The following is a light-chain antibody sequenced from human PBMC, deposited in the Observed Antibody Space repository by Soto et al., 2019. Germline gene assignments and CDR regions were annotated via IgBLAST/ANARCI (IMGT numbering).Light chain of an antibody. CDR2: DVS. V-gene: IGLV2-11*01. CDR1: SSDIGAYNY. CDR3: CSYAGTYIYV. J-gene: IGLJ1*01. Sequence: QSVLTQPRSVSGSPGQSVTISCTGTSSDIGAYNYVSWYQQHPGKVPKLMVYDVSQRPSGIPDRFSGSKSGNTASLTISGLQAEDECDYYCCSYAGTYIYVFGTGTKVXVL.